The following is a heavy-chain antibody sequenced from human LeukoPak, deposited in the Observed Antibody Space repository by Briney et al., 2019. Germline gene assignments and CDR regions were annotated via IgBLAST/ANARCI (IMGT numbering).Heavy chain of an antibody. CDR2: IYSGGSR. CDR3: ARSDPTFFDY. CDR1: GFTVSSNY. J-gene: IGHJ4*02. V-gene: IGHV3-53*01. Sequence: GGSLRLSCAASGFTVSSNYMSWVRQAPGRGLEWVSVIYSGGSRYYADSVKGRFTISRDNSKNTLYLQMNSLRAEDTAVYYCARSDPTFFDYWGQGTLVTVSS.